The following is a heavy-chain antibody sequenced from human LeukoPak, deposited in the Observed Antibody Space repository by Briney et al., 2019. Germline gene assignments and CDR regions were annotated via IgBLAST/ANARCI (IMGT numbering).Heavy chain of an antibody. J-gene: IGHJ4*02. V-gene: IGHV4-31*03. D-gene: IGHD3-10*01. Sequence: NPSETLSLTCTVSGGSISSGGYYWSWIRQHPGKGLEWIGYIYYSGSTYYNPSLKSRVTISVDTSKNQFSLKLSSVTAADTAVYYCARGRYYGSEKFDYWGQGTLVTVSS. CDR1: GGSISSGGYY. CDR2: IYYSGST. CDR3: ARGRYYGSEKFDY.